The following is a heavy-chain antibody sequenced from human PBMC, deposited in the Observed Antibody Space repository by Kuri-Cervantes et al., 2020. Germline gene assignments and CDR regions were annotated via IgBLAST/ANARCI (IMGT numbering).Heavy chain of an antibody. J-gene: IGHJ4*02. V-gene: IGHV4-34*01. CDR2: IYYSGST. CDR3: ARFGESWTDY. D-gene: IGHD3-10*01. Sequence: SETLSLTCAVYGGSFSGYYWSWIRQHPGKGLEWIGYIYYSGSTYYNQSLKSRVTISVDTSKNQFSLKLSSVTAADTAVYYCARFGESWTDYWGQGTLVTVSS. CDR1: GGSFSGYY.